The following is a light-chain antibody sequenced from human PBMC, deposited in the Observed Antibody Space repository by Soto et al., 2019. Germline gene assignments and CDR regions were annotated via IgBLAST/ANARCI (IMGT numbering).Light chain of an antibody. CDR3: QYYGSSVT. CDR1: QSISNDH. V-gene: IGKV3-20*01. Sequence: EIVVTQSPGTLSLSPGERATLSCRASQSISNDHLAWYQQKPGQAPRLLIYGTSNRATGGIADRFSGSGSGTDFTLTISRLEPEDSAVYYCQYYGSSVTFAGGTKVEIK. J-gene: IGKJ4*01. CDR2: GTS.